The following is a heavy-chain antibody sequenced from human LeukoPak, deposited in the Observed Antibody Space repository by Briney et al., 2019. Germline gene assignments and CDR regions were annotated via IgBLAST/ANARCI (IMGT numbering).Heavy chain of an antibody. D-gene: IGHD6-19*01. J-gene: IGHJ4*02. CDR2: ISSNGGST. CDR1: GFIFSHYA. CDR3: VKGKGIAVTSLDY. V-gene: IGHV3-64D*06. Sequence: GGPLRLFCSASGFIFSHYAMLWVRQAPGRGLEYVSDISSNGGSTYYADSVKGRFTISRDNSKNTLYLQMSSLRAEDTAVYYCVKGKGIAVTSLDYWGQGTLVTVSS.